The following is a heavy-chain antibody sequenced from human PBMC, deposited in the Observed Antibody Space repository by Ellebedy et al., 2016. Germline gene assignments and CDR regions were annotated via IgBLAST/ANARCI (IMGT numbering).Heavy chain of an antibody. Sequence: SETLSLTCTVSGGSISSYYWSWIRQPPGKGLEWIGYIYYSGSTNYNPSLKSRVTISVETSKNQFSLKLSSVTAADTAVYYCARDTPPMYGVGGMDVWGQGTTVTVSS. CDR2: IYYSGST. V-gene: IGHV4-59*01. D-gene: IGHD4-17*01. J-gene: IGHJ6*02. CDR1: GGSISSYY. CDR3: ARDTPPMYGVGGMDV.